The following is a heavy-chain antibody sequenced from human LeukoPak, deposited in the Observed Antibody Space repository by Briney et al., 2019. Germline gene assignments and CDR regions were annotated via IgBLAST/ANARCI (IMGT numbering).Heavy chain of an antibody. CDR3: ASAVAGHSGADNFHH. J-gene: IGHJ1*01. Sequence: GESLKISCKGSGYSFTSYWIGWVRQMPGKGLEWMGIIYPGDSDTRYSPSFQGQVTISADKSISTAYLQWSSLKASDTAMYYCASAVAGHSGADNFHHWGQGTLVTVSS. V-gene: IGHV5-51*01. D-gene: IGHD6-19*01. CDR1: GYSFTSYW. CDR2: IYPGDSDT.